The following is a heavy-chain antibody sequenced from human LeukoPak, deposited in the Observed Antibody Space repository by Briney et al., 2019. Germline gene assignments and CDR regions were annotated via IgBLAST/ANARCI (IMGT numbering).Heavy chain of an antibody. CDR3: ARDLVAGTVGAFDI. V-gene: IGHV1-46*01. J-gene: IGHJ3*02. Sequence: GASVKISCKASGYTFTSNHIHWVRQAPGQGLEWMGIINPSGGSTSYAQKFQGRVTMTRDTSTSTVYMELSSLRSEDTAVYYCARDLVAGTVGAFDIWGQGTMVTVSS. CDR1: GYTFTSNH. D-gene: IGHD6-19*01. CDR2: INPSGGST.